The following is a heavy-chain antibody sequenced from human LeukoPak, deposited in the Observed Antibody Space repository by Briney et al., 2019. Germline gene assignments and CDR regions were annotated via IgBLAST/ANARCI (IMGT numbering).Heavy chain of an antibody. CDR1: GGSISSGGYS. V-gene: IGHV4-30-2*01. CDR3: ARHLRPGGYYFDY. CDR2: IYHSGST. Sequence: SETLSLTCAVSGGSISSGGYSWSWIRQPPGKGLEWIGYIYHSGSTYYNPSLKSRVTISVDRSKDQFSLKLSSVTAADTAVYYCARHLRPGGYYFDYWGQGTLVTVSS. J-gene: IGHJ4*02. D-gene: IGHD3-22*01.